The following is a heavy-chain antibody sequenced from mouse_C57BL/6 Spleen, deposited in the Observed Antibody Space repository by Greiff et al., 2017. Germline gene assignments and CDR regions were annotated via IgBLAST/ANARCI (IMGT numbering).Heavy chain of an antibody. CDR3: SRYKGPTPLLGMDY. Sequence: EVMLVESGGGLVQPGGSLSLSCAASGFTFTDYYMSWVRQPPGKALEWLGFIRNKANGYTTEYSASVKGRFTISRDNSQSILYLQMNALRAEDSATYYFSRYKGPTPLLGMDYWGQGTFGPVS. V-gene: IGHV7-3*01. CDR1: GFTFTDYY. CDR2: IRNKANGYTT. J-gene: IGHJ4*01. D-gene: IGHD6-1*01.